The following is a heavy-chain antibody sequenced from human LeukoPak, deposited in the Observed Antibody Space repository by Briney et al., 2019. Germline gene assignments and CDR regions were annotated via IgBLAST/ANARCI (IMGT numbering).Heavy chain of an antibody. Sequence: SETLSLTCTVSGGSISSYYWSWIRQPPGKGLEWIGSIYHSGSTYYDPSLKSRVTISVDTSKNQFSLKLSSVTAADTAVYYCARGYYGSGSYYFDYWGQGTLVTVSS. V-gene: IGHV4-38-2*02. CDR2: IYHSGST. CDR3: ARGYYGSGSYYFDY. CDR1: GGSISSYY. J-gene: IGHJ4*02. D-gene: IGHD3-10*01.